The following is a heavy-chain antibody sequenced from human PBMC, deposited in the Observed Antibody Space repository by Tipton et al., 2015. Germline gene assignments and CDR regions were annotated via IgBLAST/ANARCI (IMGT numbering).Heavy chain of an antibody. D-gene: IGHD3-3*01. Sequence: TLSLTCTVSGGSISSYYWSWIRQPPGKGLECIGYIYYSGSTNYNPSLKSRVTISVDTSKNQFSLKLSSVTAADTAVYYCATHVRGPKRVGVVSGTIYHYSAMDIWGQGTTVTVSS. J-gene: IGHJ6*02. CDR3: ATHVRGPKRVGVVSGTIYHYSAMDI. CDR2: IYYSGST. V-gene: IGHV4-59*01. CDR1: GGSISSYY.